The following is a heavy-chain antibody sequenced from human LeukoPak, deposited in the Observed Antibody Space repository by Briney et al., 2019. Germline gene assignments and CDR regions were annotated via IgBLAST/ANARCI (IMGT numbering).Heavy chain of an antibody. CDR2: IYYSGST. J-gene: IGHJ4*02. Sequence: SETLSLTCTVSGGSMSSYYWSWIRQPPGKGLEWIGYIYYSGSTKYNPPLKSRVTISVDTTKNQFSLKLSSVTAADTAVYYCARGARAGYNLEPFDYWGQGTLVTVSS. CDR3: ARGARAGYNLEPFDY. CDR1: GGSMSSYY. V-gene: IGHV4-59*08. D-gene: IGHD5-24*01.